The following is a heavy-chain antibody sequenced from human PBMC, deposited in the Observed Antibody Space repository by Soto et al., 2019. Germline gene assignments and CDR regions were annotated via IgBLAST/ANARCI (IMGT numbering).Heavy chain of an antibody. J-gene: IGHJ4*02. V-gene: IGHV4-39*01. D-gene: IGHD6-19*01. Sequence: KSSETLSLTCAVSGGSISSSSYYWGWIRQPPGKGLEWIGSIYYSGSTYYNPSLKSRVTISVDTSKNQFSLKLSSVTAADTAVYYCARQIAVAGTNLFDYWGQGTLVTVSS. CDR3: ARQIAVAGTNLFDY. CDR1: GGSISSSSYY. CDR2: IYYSGST.